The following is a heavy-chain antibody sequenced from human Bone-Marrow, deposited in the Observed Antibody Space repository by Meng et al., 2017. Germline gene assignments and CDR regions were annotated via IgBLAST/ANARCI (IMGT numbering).Heavy chain of an antibody. CDR1: GFTFSSYA. CDR2: ISGSGGST. V-gene: IGHV3-23*01. D-gene: IGHD6-6*01. CDR3: ASSIAARSGFDY. Sequence: GESLKISCAASGFTFSSYAMSWVRQAPGKGLEWVSAISGSGGSTYYADSVKGRFTLSRDNAKNSLYLQMNSLRAEDTAVYYCASSIAARSGFDYWGQGTLVTVSS. J-gene: IGHJ4*02.